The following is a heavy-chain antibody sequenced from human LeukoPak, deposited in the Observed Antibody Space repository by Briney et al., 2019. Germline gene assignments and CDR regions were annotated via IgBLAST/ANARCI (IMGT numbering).Heavy chain of an antibody. CDR3: ARSYADPGTAHRGFDP. J-gene: IGHJ5*02. CDR1: GGSISSGDYY. V-gene: IGHV4-30-4*08. CDR2: IYYSGST. D-gene: IGHD2-2*01. Sequence: PSQTLSLTCTVSGGSISSGDYYWSWLPPPPGKGLEGIVYIYYSGSTYYNPSLKSRVTISVDTSKNQFSLKLSSVTAADTAVYYCARSYADPGTAHRGFDPWGQGTLVTVSS.